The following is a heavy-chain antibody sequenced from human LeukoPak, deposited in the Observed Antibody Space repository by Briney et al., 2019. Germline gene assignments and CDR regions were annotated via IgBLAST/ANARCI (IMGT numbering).Heavy chain of an antibody. CDR2: ISTNSHYI. D-gene: IGHD4-17*01. Sequence: PGGSLRLSCAASGFTFISYSINWVRQAPGKGLEWVSSISTNSHYIYYADSVKGRFTISRDNAKNSLYLQMHSPRAEDTAVYYCARASTTVPNLLDHWGRGTLVTVSS. CDR1: GFTFISYS. CDR3: ARASTTVPNLLDH. V-gene: IGHV3-21*01. J-gene: IGHJ4*02.